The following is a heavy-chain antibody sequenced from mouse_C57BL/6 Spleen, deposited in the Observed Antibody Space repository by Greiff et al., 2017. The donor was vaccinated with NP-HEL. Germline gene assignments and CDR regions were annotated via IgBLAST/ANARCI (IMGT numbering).Heavy chain of an antibody. V-gene: IGHV1-82*01. D-gene: IGHD1-1*01. CDR2: IYPGDGAT. CDR3: ARNDGSSSFDY. CDR1: GYAFSSSW. Sequence: VQLQESGPELVKPGASVKISCKASGYAFSSSWMNWVKQRPGKGLEWIGRIYPGDGATNYNGKFKGKATLTADKSSSTAYMQPSSLTSEDSAVYFCARNDGSSSFDYWGQGTTLTVAS. J-gene: IGHJ2*01.